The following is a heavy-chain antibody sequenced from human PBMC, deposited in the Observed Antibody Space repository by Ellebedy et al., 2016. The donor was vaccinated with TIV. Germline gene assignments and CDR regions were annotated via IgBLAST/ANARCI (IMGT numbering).Heavy chain of an antibody. Sequence: GGSLRLSCATSGFTFSDYYMNWVRQAPGKGLQWVSSVSTSSSYIFYADSVKGRFTISRDNAKNSLYLQMNSLRAEDTAVYYCARGGRGMRLPLDYWGQGTLVTVSS. CDR3: ARGGRGMRLPLDY. V-gene: IGHV3-21*01. CDR2: VSTSSSYI. D-gene: IGHD6-25*01. J-gene: IGHJ4*02. CDR1: GFTFSDYY.